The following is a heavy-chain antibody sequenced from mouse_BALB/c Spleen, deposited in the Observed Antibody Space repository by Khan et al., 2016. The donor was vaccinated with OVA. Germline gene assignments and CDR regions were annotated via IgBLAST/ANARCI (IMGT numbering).Heavy chain of an antibody. J-gene: IGHJ2*01. CDR1: GFTFTDYY. V-gene: IGHV1-84*02. D-gene: IGHD1-1*01. CDR3: AKGGYYDNSLFDY. CDR2: IYPGSGNT. Sequence: QVQLQQPGPELVKPGASVKISCKASGFTFTDYYIHWVKQKPGQGLEWIGWIYPGSGNTKYNEKFKGMATLTVDTSSSTAYMQLSSLTSEDTAVYFCAKGGYYDNSLFDYWGQGTTLTVSS.